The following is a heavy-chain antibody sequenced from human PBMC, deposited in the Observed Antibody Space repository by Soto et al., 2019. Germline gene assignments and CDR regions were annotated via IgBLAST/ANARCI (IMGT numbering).Heavy chain of an antibody. D-gene: IGHD1-26*01. CDR3: ATKKRGSYQNYYFDY. CDR2: ISSSGSTI. J-gene: IGHJ4*02. V-gene: IGHV3-48*03. Sequence: EVQLVESGGGLVQPGGSLRLSCAASGFTFSSYEMNWVRQAPGKGLEWVSYISSSGSTIYYADSVKGRFTISRDNAKNSLYLQMNSLRAEDTAVYYCATKKRGSYQNYYFDYWGQGTLVTVSS. CDR1: GFTFSSYE.